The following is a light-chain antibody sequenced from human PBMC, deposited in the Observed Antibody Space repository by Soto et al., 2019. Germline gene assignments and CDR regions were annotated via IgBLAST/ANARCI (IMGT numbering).Light chain of an antibody. J-gene: IGKJ1*01. CDR1: QGIISY. CDR3: QQLNSYPRT. V-gene: IGKV1-9*01. CDR2: AAS. Sequence: IQLTQSPSSLSASVGDRVTISCRASQGIISYLAWYQQKPVEGPKLLIYAASTLQSGVPSRFSGSGSGTDFTLTISSLQPEDFATYYCQQLNSYPRTFGQGTKVDI.